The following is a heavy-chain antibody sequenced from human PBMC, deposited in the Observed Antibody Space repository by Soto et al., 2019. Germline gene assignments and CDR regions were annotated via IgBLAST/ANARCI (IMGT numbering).Heavy chain of an antibody. CDR2: INPNSGGT. CDR3: ARDRNGGYCSSTSCLSYYYYGMDV. Sequence: ASVKVSCNASGYTFTGYYMDWVRQAPGQGLEWMGWINPNSGGTNYAQKFQGRVTMTRDTSISTAYMELSRLRSDDTAVYYCARDRNGGYCSSTSCLSYYYYGMDVWGQGTTVTVSS. D-gene: IGHD2-2*01. J-gene: IGHJ6*02. CDR1: GYTFTGYY. V-gene: IGHV1-2*02.